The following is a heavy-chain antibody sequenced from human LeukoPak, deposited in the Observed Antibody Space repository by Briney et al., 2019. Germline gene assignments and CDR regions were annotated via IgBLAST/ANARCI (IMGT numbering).Heavy chain of an antibody. V-gene: IGHV3-23*01. CDR3: ARLFSSGCSDY. D-gene: IGHD6-19*01. CDR2: ISGSGGST. Sequence: GGSLRLSCAASGFTFSSYAMSWVSQAPGKGLEWVSAISGSGGSTYYADSVKGRFTISRDNSKNTLYLQMNSLRAEDTAVYYCARLFSSGCSDYWGQGTLVTVSS. CDR1: GFTFSSYA. J-gene: IGHJ4*02.